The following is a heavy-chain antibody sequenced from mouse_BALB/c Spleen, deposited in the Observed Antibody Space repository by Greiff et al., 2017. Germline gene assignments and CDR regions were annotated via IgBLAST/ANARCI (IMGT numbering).Heavy chain of an antibody. V-gene: IGHV2-9*02. CDR2: IWAGGST. J-gene: IGHJ4*01. Sequence: VMLVESGPGLVAPSQSLSITCTVSGFSLTSYGVHWVRQPPGKGLEWLGVIWAGGSTNYNSALMSRLSISKDNSKGQVFLKMNSLQTDDTAMYYCARRGDLYAMDYWGQGTSVTVSS. CDR1: GFSLTSYG. D-gene: IGHD3-3*01. CDR3: ARRGDLYAMDY.